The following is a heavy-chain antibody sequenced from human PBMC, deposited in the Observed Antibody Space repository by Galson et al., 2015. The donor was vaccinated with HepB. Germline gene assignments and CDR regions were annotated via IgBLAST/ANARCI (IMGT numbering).Heavy chain of an antibody. Sequence: SLRLSCAASGLIFSNSVMHWVRQAPGKGLEWVALISAGDGRNTNYADSVRGRFTISRDNSKNKVFLQMNSLRAEDTAAYYCAREGFSSGHAGIFDCWGQGALVTVSS. J-gene: IGHJ4*02. D-gene: IGHD3-22*01. CDR2: ISAGDGRNT. CDR3: AREGFSSGHAGIFDC. V-gene: IGHV3-30*04. CDR1: GLIFSNSV.